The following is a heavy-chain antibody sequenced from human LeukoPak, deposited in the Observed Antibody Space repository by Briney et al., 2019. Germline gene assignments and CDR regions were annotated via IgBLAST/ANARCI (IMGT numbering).Heavy chain of an antibody. CDR2: IGTAGDT. Sequence: GGSLRLSCAASGFTFSSYDMHWVRQATGKGLEWVSAIGTAGDTYYPGSVKGRFTISRENAKNSLYLQMNSLRAGDTAVYYCARGDSSGYYQSSFDYWGQGTLVSVSS. D-gene: IGHD3-22*01. V-gene: IGHV3-13*04. J-gene: IGHJ4*02. CDR1: GFTFSSYD. CDR3: ARGDSSGYYQSSFDY.